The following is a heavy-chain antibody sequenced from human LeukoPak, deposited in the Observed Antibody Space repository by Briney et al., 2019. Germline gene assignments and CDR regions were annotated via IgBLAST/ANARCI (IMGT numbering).Heavy chain of an antibody. J-gene: IGHJ5*02. CDR2: IIPIFGTA. CDR3: ARNYHDSSGYYYDWFDP. CDR1: GGTFSRYA. Sequence: SVKVSCKAFGGTFSRYAISWVRQAPGQGLDWMGGIIPIFGTANYAQKFQGRVTITADESTSTAYMELSSLRSEDTAVYYCARNYHDSSGYYYDWFDPWGQGTLVTVSS. D-gene: IGHD3-22*01. V-gene: IGHV1-69*13.